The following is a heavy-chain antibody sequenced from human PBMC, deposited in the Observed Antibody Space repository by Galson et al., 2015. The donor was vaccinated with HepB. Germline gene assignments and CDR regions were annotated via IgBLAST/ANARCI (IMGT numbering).Heavy chain of an antibody. CDR2: ISGSGGSI. CDR1: GFTFSSYA. Sequence: SLRLSCAASGFTFSSYAMSWVRQAPGKGLEWVSGISGSGGSIYYADSVKGRFTISRDNSKNTLYLQMNSLSAADTAIYYCAKDSTSGGRPRTAYYFDHWGQGSLVTVSS. D-gene: IGHD1-1*01. V-gene: IGHV3-23*01. CDR3: AKDSTSGGRPRTAYYFDH. J-gene: IGHJ4*02.